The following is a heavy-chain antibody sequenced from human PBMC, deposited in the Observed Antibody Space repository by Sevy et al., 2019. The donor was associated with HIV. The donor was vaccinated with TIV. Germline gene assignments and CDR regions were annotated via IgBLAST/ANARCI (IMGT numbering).Heavy chain of an antibody. D-gene: IGHD3-22*01. V-gene: IGHV3-21*01. J-gene: IGHJ5*01. CDR3: ARNLDYYDTSAFYS. Sequence: GGSLRLSCAASGFTFSYYDMNWVRQAPGKGLEWVSSISSAGSYIKYGDSVKGRFTISRDNAKNSLYLQMNSLRAEDTAVYFCARNLDYYDTSAFYSWGREPRSPSPQ. CDR1: GFTFSYYD. CDR2: ISSAGSYI.